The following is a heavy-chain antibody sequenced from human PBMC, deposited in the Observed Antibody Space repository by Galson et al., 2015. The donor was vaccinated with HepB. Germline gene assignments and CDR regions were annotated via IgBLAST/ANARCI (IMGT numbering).Heavy chain of an antibody. CDR1: GFTFSTYA. J-gene: IGHJ5*02. CDR3: ARDLLNWYDP. V-gene: IGHV3-30-3*01. D-gene: IGHD3-3*01. Sequence: SLRLSCAASGFTFSTYAMHWVRQAPGKGLEWVALISYDGSTKYYADSVKGRFTISRDDSKNTLYLQMNSLRAEDTAMYYCARDLLNWYDPWGQGTLVTVSS. CDR2: ISYDGSTK.